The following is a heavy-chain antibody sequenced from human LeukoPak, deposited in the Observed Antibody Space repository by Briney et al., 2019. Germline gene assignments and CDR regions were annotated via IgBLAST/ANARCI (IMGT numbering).Heavy chain of an antibody. J-gene: IGHJ4*02. CDR2: IYSGGST. CDR3: ARQDTAMDMYYFDY. CDR1: GFTVSSNY. V-gene: IGHV3-53*01. Sequence: GGSPRLSCAASGFTVSSNYMSWVRQAPGKGLEWVSVIYSGGSTYYADSVKGRFTISRDNSKNTLYLQMNSLRAEDTAVYYCARQDTAMDMYYFDYWGQGTLVTVSS. D-gene: IGHD5-18*01.